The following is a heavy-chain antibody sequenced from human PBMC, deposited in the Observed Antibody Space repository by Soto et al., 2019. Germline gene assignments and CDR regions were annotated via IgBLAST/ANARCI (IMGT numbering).Heavy chain of an antibody. V-gene: IGHV4-31*03. CDR3: ARDLIGDGYNLGY. Sequence: PSETLSLTCTVSGGSISSGGYYWSWIRQHPGKGLEWIGYIYYSGSTYYNPSLKSRVTISVDTSKNQYSLKLSSVTAADTAVYYCARDLIGDGYNLGYWGQGTLGTVSS. CDR1: GGSISSGGYY. J-gene: IGHJ4*02. CDR2: IYYSGST. D-gene: IGHD5-12*01.